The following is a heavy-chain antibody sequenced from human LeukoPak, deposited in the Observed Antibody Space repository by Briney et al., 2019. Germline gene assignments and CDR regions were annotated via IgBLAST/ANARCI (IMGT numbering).Heavy chain of an antibody. Sequence: PGGSLRLSCEASGFSFRNYEMNWGRQAPGKGPEWVSYISSTGSTIYYTDSVKGRFTISRDNAKNSLYLQMNSLRAEDTAVYYCARGLGAFDMWGQGTKVTVSA. D-gene: IGHD3-16*01. CDR1: GFSFRNYE. V-gene: IGHV3-48*03. J-gene: IGHJ3*02. CDR2: ISSTGSTI. CDR3: ARGLGAFDM.